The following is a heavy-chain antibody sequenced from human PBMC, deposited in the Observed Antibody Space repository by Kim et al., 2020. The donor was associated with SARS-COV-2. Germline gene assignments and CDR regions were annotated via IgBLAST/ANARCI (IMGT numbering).Heavy chain of an antibody. CDR2: IIPIFGTA. Sequence: SVKVSCKASGGTFSSYAISWVRQAPGQGLEWMGGIIPIFGTANYAQKFQGRVTITADESTSTAYMELSSLRSEDTAVYYCARDKKGSWRLDYYYYMDVWGKGTTVTVSS. V-gene: IGHV1-69*13. CDR3: ARDKKGSWRLDYYYYMDV. J-gene: IGHJ6*03. CDR1: GGTFSSYA. D-gene: IGHD6-13*01.